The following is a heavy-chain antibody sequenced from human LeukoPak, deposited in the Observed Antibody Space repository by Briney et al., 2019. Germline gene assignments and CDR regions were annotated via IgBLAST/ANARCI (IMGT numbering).Heavy chain of an antibody. CDR3: AYYDFWSGYPDY. D-gene: IGHD3-3*01. V-gene: IGHV3-23*01. Sequence: GGSLRLSCAASGFTFSSYAMSWVRQAPGKGLEWVSAISGSGGSTYYADSVKGRFTISRDNSKNTLYLQMNSLRAEDTAVYYCAYYDFWSGYPDYWGQGTPVTVSS. J-gene: IGHJ4*02. CDR2: ISGSGGST. CDR1: GFTFSSYA.